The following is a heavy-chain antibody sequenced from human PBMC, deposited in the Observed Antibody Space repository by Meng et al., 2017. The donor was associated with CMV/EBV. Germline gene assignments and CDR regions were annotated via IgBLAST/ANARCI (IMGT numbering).Heavy chain of an antibody. Sequence: GGSLRLSCAASGFTFSSYAMSWVRQAPGKGLEWVSAISGSGGSTYYADSVKGRFTISRDNSKNTLYLQMNSLRAEDTAVYYCAKAPQPLSSGFLAYLGHGTLVTVSS. CDR2: ISGSGGST. D-gene: IGHD6-19*01. V-gene: IGHV3-23*01. CDR1: GFTFSSYA. J-gene: IGHJ4*01. CDR3: AKAPQPLSSGFLAY.